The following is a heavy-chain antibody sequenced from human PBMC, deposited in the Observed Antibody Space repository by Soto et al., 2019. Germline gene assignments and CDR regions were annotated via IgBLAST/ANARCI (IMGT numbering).Heavy chain of an antibody. J-gene: IGHJ5*02. Sequence: SETLSLTCTVSGGSISSSSYYWGWIRQPPGKGLEWIGSIYYSGSTYYNPSLKSRVTISVDTSKNQFSLKLSSVTAADTAVYYWARPGGSGSYFNWFAPWGQGTLVPVSS. CDR2: IYYSGST. CDR3: ARPGGSGSYFNWFAP. CDR1: GGSISSSSYY. D-gene: IGHD3-10*01. V-gene: IGHV4-39*01.